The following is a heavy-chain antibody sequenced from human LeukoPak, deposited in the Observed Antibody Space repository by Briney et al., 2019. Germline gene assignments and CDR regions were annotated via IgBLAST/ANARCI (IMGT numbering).Heavy chain of an antibody. CDR1: GFTFSNDW. V-gene: IGHV3-7*03. Sequence: PGGSLRLSCEASGFTFSNDWMGWVRQAPGKGLEWVANIRQDGGEQYYMDSVKGRFTISRDNGKNSAYLQMNSLRVEDTAVYYCAKYCDFWSGYCPFDYWGQGTLVTVSS. CDR2: IRQDGGEQ. J-gene: IGHJ4*02. D-gene: IGHD3-3*01. CDR3: AKYCDFWSGYCPFDY.